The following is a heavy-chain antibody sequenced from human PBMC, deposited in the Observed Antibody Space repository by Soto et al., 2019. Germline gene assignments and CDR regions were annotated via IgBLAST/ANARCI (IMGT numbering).Heavy chain of an antibody. J-gene: IGHJ4*02. V-gene: IGHV4-59*08. CDR1: GGSISSYY. CDR3: ARYAYCSGGICSFDY. Sequence: QVQLQESGPGLVKPSETLSLTCTVSGGSISSYYWSWIRQPPGKGLEWIGYIHYSGTTNYNPSLKSRLTISVDTSKNQFSLKLNSVTAADTAVYYCARYAYCSGGICSFDYWGQGTLVTVSS. CDR2: IHYSGTT. D-gene: IGHD2-15*01.